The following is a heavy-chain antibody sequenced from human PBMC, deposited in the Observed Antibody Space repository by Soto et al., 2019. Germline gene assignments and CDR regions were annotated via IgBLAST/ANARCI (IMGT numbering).Heavy chain of an antibody. CDR2: INLSGST. D-gene: IGHD2-8*02. V-gene: IGHV4-34*01. CDR1: GGSFSGYY. CDR3: GRGKITGFLDC. J-gene: IGHJ4*02. Sequence: SETLSLTCAVSGGSFSGYYCPWFRQPPGKRLEWIGEINLSGSTNYNPSLTSRVTISLVTSRNQFSLTLTSMNAVHTTAYSCGRGKITGFLDCWEQRTLGTVSS.